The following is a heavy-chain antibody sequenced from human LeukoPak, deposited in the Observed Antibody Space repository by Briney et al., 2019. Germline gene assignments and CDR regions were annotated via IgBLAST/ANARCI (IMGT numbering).Heavy chain of an antibody. CDR2: IIPIFGTA. V-gene: IGHV1-69*05. CDR3: ARRSSGYLGVDY. Sequence: ASVKVSCKASGGTFSSYAISWVRQAPGQGLEWMGGIIPIFGTANYAQKFQGRVTITTDESTSTAYMELSSLRSEDTAVYYCARRSSGYLGVDYWGQGTLVTDSS. J-gene: IGHJ4*02. D-gene: IGHD3-22*01. CDR1: GGTFSSYA.